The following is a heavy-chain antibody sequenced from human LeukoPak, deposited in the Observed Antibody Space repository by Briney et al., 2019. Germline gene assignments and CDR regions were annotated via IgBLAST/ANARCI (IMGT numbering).Heavy chain of an antibody. CDR2: INHSGST. CDR1: GGSFSGYY. D-gene: IGHD3-3*01. CDR3: ARSIWSGYYNPWYYYYGMDV. Sequence: SETLSLTCAVYGGSFSGYYWSWIRQPPGKGLEWIGEINHSGSTNYNPSLKSRVTISVDTSKNQFSLKLSSVTAADTAVYYCARSIWSGYYNPWYYYYGMDVWGQGTTVTVSS. J-gene: IGHJ6*02. V-gene: IGHV4-34*01.